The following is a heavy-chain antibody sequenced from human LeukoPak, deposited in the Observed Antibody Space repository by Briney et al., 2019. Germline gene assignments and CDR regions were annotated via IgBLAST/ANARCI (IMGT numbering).Heavy chain of an antibody. D-gene: IGHD3-22*01. V-gene: IGHV3-30*03. Sequence: GGSLRLSCAASGFTFSSYPMHWVRQAPGKGLEWVAVISYDGNNKYYADSVKGRLTISRDNSKNTLYLQMNSLRDEDTAVYYCASRTFYGSSGFYLDNWGQGTLVTDSS. J-gene: IGHJ4*02. CDR3: ASRTFYGSSGFYLDN. CDR2: ISYDGNNK. CDR1: GFTFSSYP.